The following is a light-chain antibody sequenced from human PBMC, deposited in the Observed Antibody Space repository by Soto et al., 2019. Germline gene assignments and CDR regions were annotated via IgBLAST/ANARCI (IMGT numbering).Light chain of an antibody. J-gene: IGLJ3*02. CDR1: SSNIGAGYD. CDR2: GNS. V-gene: IGLV1-40*01. Sequence: QSVLTQPPSVSGAPGQRGTISCTGSSSNIGAGYDVHWYQHLPGTAPKLLIYGNSNRPSGVPDRFSGSKSGTSASLAITGLRAEDEADYYCQSYDSSLSGWVFGGGTKLTVL. CDR3: QSYDSSLSGWV.